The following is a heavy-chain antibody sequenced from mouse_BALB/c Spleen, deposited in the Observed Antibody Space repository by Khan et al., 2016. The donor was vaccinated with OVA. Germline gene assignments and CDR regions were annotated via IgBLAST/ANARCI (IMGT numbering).Heavy chain of an antibody. J-gene: IGHJ2*01. Sequence: QVQLQQSGPELVRPGASVKMSCKASGYTFTDYVISWVKQSTGQGLEWIGEIYPGSGTTYYNKKFKGRATLTADKSSNTAYMQLSSMASEDSAVYCFARFHYGAELYYFDYWGQGTTLTVSS. CDR1: GYTFTDYV. CDR2: IYPGSGTT. CDR3: ARFHYGAELYYFDY. V-gene: IGHV1-81*01. D-gene: IGHD1-1*01.